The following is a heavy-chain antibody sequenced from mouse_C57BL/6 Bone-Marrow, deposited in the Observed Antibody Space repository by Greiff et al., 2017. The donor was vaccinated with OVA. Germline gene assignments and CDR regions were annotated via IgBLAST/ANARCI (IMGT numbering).Heavy chain of an antibody. J-gene: IGHJ4*01. CDR3: AEGSSYNYYAMDY. V-gene: IGHV3-6*01. Sequence: VQLKQSGPGLVKPSQSLSLTCSVTGYSITSGYYWNWIRQFPGNKLEWMGYISYDGSNNYNPSLKNRISITRDTSKNQFFLKLNSVTTEDTATDYSAEGSSYNYYAMDYWGQGTSVTVSS. D-gene: IGHD1-1*01. CDR1: GYSITSGYY. CDR2: ISYDGSN.